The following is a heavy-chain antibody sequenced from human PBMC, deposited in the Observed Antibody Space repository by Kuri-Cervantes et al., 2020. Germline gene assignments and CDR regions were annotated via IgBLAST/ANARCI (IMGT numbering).Heavy chain of an antibody. Sequence: GGSLRLSCAASGFTFSSYAMHWVRQAPGKGLEWVSSISGSGDSTYYADSVKGRFTISRDNSKNTLFMQMNSLRAEDTAVYYCARGITIVVVSATPGPYYGMDVWGQGTTVTVSS. J-gene: IGHJ6*02. V-gene: IGHV3-23*01. D-gene: IGHD2-15*01. CDR3: ARGITIVVVSATPGPYYGMDV. CDR2: ISGSGDST. CDR1: GFTFSSYA.